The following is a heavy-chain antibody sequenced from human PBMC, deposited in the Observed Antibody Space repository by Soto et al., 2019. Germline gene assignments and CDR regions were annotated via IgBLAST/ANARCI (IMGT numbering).Heavy chain of an antibody. J-gene: IGHJ5*02. Sequence: SETLSLTCTVSDGSISNFYWSWIRQPPGKGLEWIGYISSSGNTNYNPSLKSRVSISVDASKNQFSLKLSSVAAADTAVYYCARDRSAVVAATAGFDPWGQGTLVTVSS. V-gene: IGHV4-59*12. CDR2: ISSSGNT. CDR3: ARDRSAVVAATAGFDP. CDR1: DGSISNFY. D-gene: IGHD2-15*01.